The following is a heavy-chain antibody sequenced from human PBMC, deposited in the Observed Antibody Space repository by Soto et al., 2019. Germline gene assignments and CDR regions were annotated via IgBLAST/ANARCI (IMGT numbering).Heavy chain of an antibody. Sequence: ASVKVSCKASGYTFTGYYMHWVRQAPGQGLEWMGWINPNSGGTNYAQKFQGRVTMTRDTSISTAYMELSRLRSDDTAEYYCARPYTAIVSFVDYWGEGTLVTVCS. J-gene: IGHJ4*02. CDR1: GYTFTGYY. V-gene: IGHV1-2*02. CDR3: ARPYTAIVSFVDY. CDR2: INPNSGGT. D-gene: IGHD5-18*01.